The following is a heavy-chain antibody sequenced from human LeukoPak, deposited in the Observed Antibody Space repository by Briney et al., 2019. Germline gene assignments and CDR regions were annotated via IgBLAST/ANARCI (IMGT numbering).Heavy chain of an antibody. CDR3: ARDSGAYYYYGMDV. V-gene: IGHV3-64*01. CDR2: ISSNGGST. J-gene: IGHJ6*02. D-gene: IGHD3-10*01. CDR1: GFTFSSYA. Sequence: GGSLRLSCAASGFTFSSYAMHWVRQAPGKGLEYVSAISSNGGSTYYANSVKGRFTISRDNSKNTLYLQMGSLRAEDMAVYYCARDSGAYYYYGMDVWGQETTVTVSS.